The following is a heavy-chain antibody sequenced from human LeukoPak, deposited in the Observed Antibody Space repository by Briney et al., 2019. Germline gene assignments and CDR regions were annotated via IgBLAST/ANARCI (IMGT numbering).Heavy chain of an antibody. Sequence: ASVKVSCKASGYTFTGYYMHWVRQAPGQGLEWMGWINPNSGGTNYAQKFQGRVTMTRNTSISTAYMELSSLRSEDTAVYYCARAGSGIAAAGINYWGQGTLVTVSS. D-gene: IGHD6-13*01. CDR2: INPNSGGT. V-gene: IGHV1-2*02. J-gene: IGHJ4*02. CDR3: ARAGSGIAAAGINY. CDR1: GYTFTGYY.